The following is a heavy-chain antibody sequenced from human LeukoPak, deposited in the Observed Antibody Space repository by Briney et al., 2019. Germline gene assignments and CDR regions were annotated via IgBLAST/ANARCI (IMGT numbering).Heavy chain of an antibody. Sequence: GGSLRLSCAASGFSFNTYAMSWVRQAPGKGLEWVAVISYDGSNKYYADSVKGRFTISRDNSKNTLYLQMNSLRAEDTAVYYCLDDGEYHWGQGTLVTVSS. D-gene: IGHD3-10*01. CDR3: LDDGEYH. CDR2: ISYDGSNK. CDR1: GFSFNTYA. J-gene: IGHJ5*02. V-gene: IGHV3-30*04.